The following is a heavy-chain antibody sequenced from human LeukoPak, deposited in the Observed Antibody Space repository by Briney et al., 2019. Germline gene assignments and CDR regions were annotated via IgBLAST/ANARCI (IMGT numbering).Heavy chain of an antibody. V-gene: IGHV3-30*01. D-gene: IGHD2-2*01. J-gene: IGHJ4*02. Sequence: GGSLRLSCAASGFTFSSYAMHWVRQAPGKGLEWVAVISYDGSNKYYADPVKGRFTISRDNSKNTLYLQMNSLRAEDTAVYYCASLPAAAPFDYWGQGTLVTVSS. CDR1: GFTFSSYA. CDR2: ISYDGSNK. CDR3: ASLPAAAPFDY.